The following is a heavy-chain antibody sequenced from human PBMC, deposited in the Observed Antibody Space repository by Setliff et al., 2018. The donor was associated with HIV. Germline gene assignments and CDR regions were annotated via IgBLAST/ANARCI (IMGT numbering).Heavy chain of an antibody. D-gene: IGHD2-2*01. CDR1: GFSLSNATMG. J-gene: IGHJ6*03. CDR2: IFSNDEK. V-gene: IGHV2-26*01. Sequence: ESGPTLVNPTETLTLTCTVSGFSLSNATMGVSWIRQPPGKALEWLAHIFSNDEKSYSTSLKSRLTISKDTSNSQVVLSMTNMDTVDTATYYCAHSYCSSTSCYPHYYYYMDVWGKGTTVTVSS. CDR3: AHSYCSSTSCYPHYYYYMDV.